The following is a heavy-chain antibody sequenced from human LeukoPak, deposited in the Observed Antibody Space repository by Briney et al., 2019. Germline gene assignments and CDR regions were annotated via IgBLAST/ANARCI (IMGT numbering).Heavy chain of an antibody. CDR3: ATSSGSYYY. V-gene: IGHV4-39*01. Sequence: PSETLSLTCTVSGGSISSSSYYWGWIRQPPGKGLEWIGRMYYSGSTYDHPSLKRRATIYVDTSKNQFSLKLSSVTATDTAVYYCATSSGSYYYWGQGTLVTVSS. J-gene: IGHJ4*02. CDR2: MYYSGST. CDR1: GGSISSSSYY. D-gene: IGHD1-26*01.